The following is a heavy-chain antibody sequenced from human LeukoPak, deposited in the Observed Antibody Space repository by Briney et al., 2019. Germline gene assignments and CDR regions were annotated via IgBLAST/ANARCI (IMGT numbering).Heavy chain of an antibody. Sequence: PGGSLRLSCAASGFTFSTFAMIWVRQPPGKGLEWVSSIFPSGGEIHYADSVRGRFTISRDNSKSTLSLQMNSLRAEDTAVYYCTRDLGGGHTAYWGQGTLVTVSS. CDR2: IFPSGGEI. V-gene: IGHV3-23*01. D-gene: IGHD5-18*01. CDR1: GFTFSTFA. CDR3: TRDLGGGHTAY. J-gene: IGHJ4*02.